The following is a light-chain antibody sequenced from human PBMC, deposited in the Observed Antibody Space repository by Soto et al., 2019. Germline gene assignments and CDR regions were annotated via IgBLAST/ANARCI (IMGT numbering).Light chain of an antibody. V-gene: IGLV3-1*01. CDR3: QAWDSSTDV. Sequence: SYELTQPPSVSVSPGQTASITCSGDKLGDKYACWYQQKPGQSPVLVIYQDSKRPLGIPERFSGSNPGNTATLTISGTQAMDEADYYCQAWDSSTDVCGTGTQLTVL. J-gene: IGLJ1*01. CDR2: QDS. CDR1: KLGDKY.